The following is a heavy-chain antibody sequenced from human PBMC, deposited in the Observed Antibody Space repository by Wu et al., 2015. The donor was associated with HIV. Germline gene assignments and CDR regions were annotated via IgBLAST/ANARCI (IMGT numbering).Heavy chain of an antibody. CDR1: GYSFTTHG. CDR2: ISAYNGNT. CDR3: ARRNSSLVGTVYQYYGMDV. V-gene: IGHV1-18*01. D-gene: IGHD6-13*01. J-gene: IGHJ6*02. Sequence: QVQLVQSGAEVKKPGASVKVSCKASGYSFTTHGISWVRQAPGQGLEWMGWISAYNGNTKYAQKLQGRVSMITDTSTSTVYMELRSLRSDDTAIYYCARRNSSLVGTVYQYYGMDVVGPRDHGHRPL.